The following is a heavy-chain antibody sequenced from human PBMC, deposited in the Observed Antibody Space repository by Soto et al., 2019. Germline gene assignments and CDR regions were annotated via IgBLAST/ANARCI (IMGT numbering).Heavy chain of an antibody. CDR1: GFTFSSYG. J-gene: IGHJ4*02. V-gene: IGHV3-30*18. Sequence: GGSLRLSCAASGFTFSSYGMHWVRQAPGKGLEWVAVISYDGSNKYYADSVKGRFTISRDNPKNTLYLQMNSLRAEDTAVYYCAKPPYYYDSSGYSHFDYWGQGTLVTVSS. CDR2: ISYDGSNK. D-gene: IGHD3-22*01. CDR3: AKPPYYYDSSGYSHFDY.